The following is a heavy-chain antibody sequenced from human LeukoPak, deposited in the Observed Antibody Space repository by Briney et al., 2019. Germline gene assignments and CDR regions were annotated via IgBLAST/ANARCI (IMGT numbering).Heavy chain of an antibody. CDR1: GYSISSGYY. D-gene: IGHD3-10*01. CDR2: IYYSGST. V-gene: IGHV4-38-2*02. CDR3: ARRAAPNVLLWFGELLRTKMEFDP. Sequence: SETLSLTCTVSGYSISSGYYWGWIRQPPGKGLEWIGSIYYSGSTYYNPSLKSRVTISVDTSKNQFSLKLSSVTAADTAVYYCARRAAPNVLLWFGELLRTKMEFDPWGQGTLVTVSS. J-gene: IGHJ5*02.